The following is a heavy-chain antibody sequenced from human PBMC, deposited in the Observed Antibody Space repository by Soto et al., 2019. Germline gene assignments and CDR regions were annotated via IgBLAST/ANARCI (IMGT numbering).Heavy chain of an antibody. J-gene: IGHJ4*02. D-gene: IGHD2-2*01. CDR3: AKRKYWQSTTCFDY. V-gene: IGHV3-66*01. Sequence: EVQLVESGGALVQPGGSLRLSCAASGFTVSISYMTWVRQVPGKGLEWVSIGYSDGHTWYTDSVKGRFIISRDNSRNTLYIKMSSLRAEGTAVYYCAKRKYWQSTTCFDYWGRGTLVTVSS. CDR2: GYSDGHT. CDR1: GFTVSISY.